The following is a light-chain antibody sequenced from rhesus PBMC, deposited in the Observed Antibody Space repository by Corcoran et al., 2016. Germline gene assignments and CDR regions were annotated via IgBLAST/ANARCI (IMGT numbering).Light chain of an antibody. Sequence: DIQMTQSPSSLSASVGDRVTITCQASQSLNNFVNLYQQKPGKVSKLLIYSASTLQSEIPPRFSGSGSGTDFTLTFSSLQPDDFATYYCQQVYSYPLTFGGGTKVELK. CDR1: QSLNNF. CDR3: QQVYSYPLT. CDR2: SAS. J-gene: IGKJ4*01. V-gene: IGKV1S9*01.